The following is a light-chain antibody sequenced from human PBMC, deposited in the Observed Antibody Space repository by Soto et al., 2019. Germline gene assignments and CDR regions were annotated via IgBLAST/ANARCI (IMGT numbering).Light chain of an antibody. J-gene: IGLJ1*01. CDR3: GSWDSSLSAYV. CDR2: DDD. V-gene: IGLV1-51*01. CDR1: SSNIGGNS. Sequence: QSVMTQPPSVSAAPGQKVTISCSGSSSNIGGNSVSWYQQLPGTAPKLLIYDDDKRPSGIPDRFSGSKSGTSATLGITGFRTGAEADYYCGSWDSSLSAYVFGTGTKLTVL.